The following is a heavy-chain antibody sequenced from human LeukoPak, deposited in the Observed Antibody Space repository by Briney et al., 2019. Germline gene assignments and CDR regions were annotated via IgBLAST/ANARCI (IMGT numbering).Heavy chain of an antibody. CDR1: GGTFSSYA. CDR3: ARGWSGYLHDAFDI. J-gene: IGHJ3*02. Sequence: SVKVSCKASGGTFSSYAISWVRQAPGQRLEWMGGIIPIFGTANYAQKFQGRVTITADESTSTAYMELSSLRSEDTAVYYCARGWSGYLHDAFDIWGQGTMVTVSS. V-gene: IGHV1-69*01. D-gene: IGHD3-3*01. CDR2: IIPIFGTA.